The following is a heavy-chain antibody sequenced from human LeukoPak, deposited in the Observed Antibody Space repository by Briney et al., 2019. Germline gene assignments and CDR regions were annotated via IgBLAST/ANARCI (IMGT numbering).Heavy chain of an antibody. CDR2: LSGSGGGT. D-gene: IGHD3-10*01. CDR3: AKRGVVIRVFLVGFHREAYYFDS. Sequence: GGSLRLSCAVSGTTLSNYGMSWVRQAPGKGLEWVAGLSGSGGGTNYADSVQGRFTISRDNPKNTLYLQMNSLRAEDTAVYFCAKRGVVIRVFLVGFHREAYYFDSWGQGALVTVSS. CDR1: GTTLSNYG. V-gene: IGHV3-23*01. J-gene: IGHJ4*02.